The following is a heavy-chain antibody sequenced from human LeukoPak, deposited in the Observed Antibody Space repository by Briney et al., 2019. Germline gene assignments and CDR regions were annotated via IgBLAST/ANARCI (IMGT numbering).Heavy chain of an antibody. CDR1: GYTFTGYY. CDR2: INPNSGGT. V-gene: IGHV1-2*02. CDR3: ARENDSSGYGPWAASYYFDY. Sequence: GASVKVSCKASGYTFTGYYMHWVRQAPGQGLEWMGWINPNSGGTNYAQKFQGRVTMTRDTSISTAYMELSRLRSDDTAVYYCARENDSSGYGPWAASYYFDYWGQGTLVTVSS. J-gene: IGHJ4*02. D-gene: IGHD3-22*01.